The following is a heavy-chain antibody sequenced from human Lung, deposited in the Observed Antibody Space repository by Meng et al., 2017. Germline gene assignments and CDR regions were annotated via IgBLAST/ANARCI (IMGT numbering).Heavy chain of an antibody. J-gene: IGHJ4*02. D-gene: IGHD2-8*02. CDR2: ISTHNGNT. V-gene: IGHV1-18*01. CDR3: ATARFSFLLGFDY. Sequence: QVQLVQSGAEIKKPGAPVKVSCKASADTFANYAISWVRQAPGQGCEWMGRISTHNGNTNYALKLQGRVTVTTDTSTSTAYMELRNLRSDDTAIYYCATARFSFLLGFDYWGQGTLVTVSS. CDR1: ADTFANYA.